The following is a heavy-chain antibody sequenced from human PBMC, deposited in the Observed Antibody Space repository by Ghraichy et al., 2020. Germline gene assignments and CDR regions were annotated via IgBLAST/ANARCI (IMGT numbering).Heavy chain of an antibody. V-gene: IGHV4-31*03. CDR1: GGSVSSGGYY. J-gene: IGHJ4*02. CDR2: IYYSGST. Sequence: SETLSLTCTVSGGSVSSGGYYWSWFRQHPGKGLEWIGNIYYSGSTSYNPSLKSRVTISVDTSENQLSLKLSSVTAADTAVYYCARRYYYDGPFDYWGQGTLVTVSS. D-gene: IGHD3-22*01. CDR3: ARRYYYDGPFDY.